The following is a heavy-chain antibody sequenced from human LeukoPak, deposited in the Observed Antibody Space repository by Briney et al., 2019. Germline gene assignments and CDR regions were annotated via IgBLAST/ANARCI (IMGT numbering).Heavy chain of an antibody. V-gene: IGHV1-69*05. CDR3: ARVQYYCDSSGYYLNWFDP. CDR1: GGTFSNYA. J-gene: IGHJ5*02. CDR2: IIPIFGTA. D-gene: IGHD3-22*01. Sequence: GASVKVSCKASGGTFSNYAISWVRQAPGQGLEWMGGIIPIFGTANYAQKFQGRVTITTDESTSTAYMELSSLRSEDTAVYYCARVQYYCDSSGYYLNWFDPWGQGTLVTVSS.